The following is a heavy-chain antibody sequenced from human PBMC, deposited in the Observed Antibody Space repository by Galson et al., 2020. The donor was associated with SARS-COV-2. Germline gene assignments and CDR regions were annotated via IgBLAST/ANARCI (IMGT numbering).Heavy chain of an antibody. CDR2: ISGSGGST. J-gene: IGHJ5*02. CDR1: GFTFSSYA. D-gene: IGHD2-2*01. Sequence: GGSLRLSCAASGFTFSSYAMSWVRQAPGKGLEWVSAISGSGGSTYYADSVKGRFTISRDNSKNTLYLQMNSLRAEDTAVYYCAADIVVVPAATGFDPWGQGTLVTVSS. CDR3: AADIVVVPAATGFDP. V-gene: IGHV3-23*01.